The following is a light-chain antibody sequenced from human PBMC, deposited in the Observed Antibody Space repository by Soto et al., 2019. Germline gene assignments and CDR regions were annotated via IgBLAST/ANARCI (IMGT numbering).Light chain of an antibody. J-gene: IGKJ5*01. CDR2: AAS. CDR1: QGIDTS. CDR3: QQLHGYPIT. Sequence: ILLTQSPSSLPASVGDRVTITCRASQGIDTSLAWYQQKPGKAPKLLIYAASSFQSGVPSRFSGSGSGTHFTLTISSLQPEDFATYYCQQLHGYPITFGQGTRLEIK. V-gene: IGKV1-9*01.